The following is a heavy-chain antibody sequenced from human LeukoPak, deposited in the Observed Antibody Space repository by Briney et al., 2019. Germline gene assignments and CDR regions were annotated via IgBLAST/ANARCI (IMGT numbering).Heavy chain of an antibody. Sequence: SETLSLTCAVSGYSIRSAYYWGWIRPPPGKGLEWIGSIYHIGTTYYNPSLKSRVTISLNTSKSHFSLKLTSVTAADTAVYYCATTTVVTRDFDYWGQGTLVTVSP. V-gene: IGHV4-38-2*01. D-gene: IGHD4-23*01. CDR3: ATTTVVTRDFDY. CDR2: IYHIGTT. J-gene: IGHJ4*02. CDR1: GYSIRSAYY.